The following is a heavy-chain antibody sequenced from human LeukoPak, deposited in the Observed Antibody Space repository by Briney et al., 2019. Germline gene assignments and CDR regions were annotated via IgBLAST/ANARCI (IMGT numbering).Heavy chain of an antibody. Sequence: GGSLRLSCTASGFTFGDYAMSWVRQAPGKGREWVGFIRSKAYGVTTEYAASVKGRFTISRDDSKSIAYLQMNSLKTEDTAVYYCTSGPPFDYWGQGTLVTVSS. J-gene: IGHJ4*02. V-gene: IGHV3-49*04. CDR1: GFTFGDYA. CDR3: TSGPPFDY. CDR2: IRSKAYGVTT.